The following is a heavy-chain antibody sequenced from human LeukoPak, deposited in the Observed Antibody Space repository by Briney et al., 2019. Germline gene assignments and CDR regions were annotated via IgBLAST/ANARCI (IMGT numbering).Heavy chain of an antibody. CDR2: IIPILGIA. Sequence: SVKVPCKAYGGTFSSYTISWVRQAPGQGLEWMGRIIPILGIANYAQKFQGRVTITADKSTSTAYMELSSLRSEDTAVYYCARSNIVVGEIDYWGQGTLVTVSS. J-gene: IGHJ4*02. CDR1: GGTFSSYT. D-gene: IGHD2-2*01. V-gene: IGHV1-69*02. CDR3: ARSNIVVGEIDY.